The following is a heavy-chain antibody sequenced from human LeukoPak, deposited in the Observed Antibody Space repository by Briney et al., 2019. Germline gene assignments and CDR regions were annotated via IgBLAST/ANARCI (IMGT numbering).Heavy chain of an antibody. V-gene: IGHV3-23*01. J-gene: IGHJ6*03. D-gene: IGHD2-21*01. CDR2: ISGSGGST. CDR3: AKAVINYYYYYMDV. Sequence: GGSLRLSCAASGFTFRSYAMSWVRQAPGKGLEWVSTISGSGGSTYYADSVKGRFTISRDNSQNTLYLQMNSLRAEDTAIYYCAKAVINYYYYYMDVWGKGTTVTVSS. CDR1: GFTFRSYA.